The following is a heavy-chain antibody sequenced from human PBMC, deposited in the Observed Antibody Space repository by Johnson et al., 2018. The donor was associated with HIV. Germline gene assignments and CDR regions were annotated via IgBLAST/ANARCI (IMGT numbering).Heavy chain of an antibody. CDR1: GFTFSSYA. CDR2: ISGSGGST. V-gene: IGHV3-23*04. CDR3: ARSSGARWAFDI. D-gene: IGHD6-6*01. J-gene: IGHJ3*02. Sequence: VQLVESGGGLVQPGGSLRLSCAASGFTFSSYAMSWVRQAPGKGLEWVSAISGSGGSTYYADSVKGRFTISRDNAKNSLYLQMNSLRAEDTAVYYCARSSGARWAFDIWGQGTMVTVSS.